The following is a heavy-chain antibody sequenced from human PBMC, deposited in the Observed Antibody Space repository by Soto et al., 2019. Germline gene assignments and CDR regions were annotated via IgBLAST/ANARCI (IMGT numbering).Heavy chain of an antibody. CDR1: GFSLNTDGEG. J-gene: IGHJ4*02. CDR3: AHSRNLITEDAQVGDFDY. V-gene: IGHV2-5*02. D-gene: IGHD3-10*01. Sequence: QITLKESGPTQVKPTQTLTLTCSFSGFSLNTDGEGVGWVRQPPGEALEWLALIYWDDDERYSPSLKTRLTITKDPSKNQLDLIMTNMDPVDTATYYCAHSRNLITEDAQVGDFDYWGQGTLVTVSS. CDR2: IYWDDDE.